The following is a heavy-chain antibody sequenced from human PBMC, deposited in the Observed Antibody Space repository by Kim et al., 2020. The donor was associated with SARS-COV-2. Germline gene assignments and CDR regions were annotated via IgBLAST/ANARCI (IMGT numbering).Heavy chain of an antibody. CDR1: DGSISSTTYY. V-gene: IGHV4-39*01. D-gene: IGHD1-1*01. J-gene: IGHJ5*02. Sequence: SETLSLTCTVSDGSISSTTYYWAWIRQPPGKGLEWIGTIFYSGSSNYNPSLKSRVTISIDMSKNQFSLKLSSVTAADTAMYFCVRHPGMSNGRVNWFDPWGQGTLVTVSS. CDR3: VRHPGMSNGRVNWFDP. CDR2: IFYSGSS.